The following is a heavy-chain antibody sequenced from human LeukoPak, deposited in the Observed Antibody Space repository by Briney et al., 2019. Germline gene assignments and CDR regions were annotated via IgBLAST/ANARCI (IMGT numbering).Heavy chain of an antibody. Sequence: GGSLRLSCAATGFTFSNAWMSWFRQASVQCLDLVGRIKSKTDGGTTDYAAPVKGRFTISRDDSKNTLYLQMNSLKTEDTAVYYCTRGSYYVAFDIWGQGTMVTVSS. V-gene: IGHV3-15*01. CDR3: TRGSYYVAFDI. CDR1: GFTFSNAW. J-gene: IGHJ3*02. CDR2: IKSKTDGGTT. D-gene: IGHD1-26*01.